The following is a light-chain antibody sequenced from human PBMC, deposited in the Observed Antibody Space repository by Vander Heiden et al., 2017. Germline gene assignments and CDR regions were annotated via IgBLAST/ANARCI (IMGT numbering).Light chain of an antibody. CDR2: AAS. CDR3: QQGYRTPWT. V-gene: IGKV1-39*01. Sequence: DIQMTQSPSSLSASLGGRVTIPCRLSSSSSSYLNWFQQKPGKAPNLLIYAASILQSGVPYRFSGSGSGTDFTLTISSVQAEDVAAYYCQQGYRTPWTFGQGTKLEI. J-gene: IGKJ1*01. CDR1: SSSSSY.